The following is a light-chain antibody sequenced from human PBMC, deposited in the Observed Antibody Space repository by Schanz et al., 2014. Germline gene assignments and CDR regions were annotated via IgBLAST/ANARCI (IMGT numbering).Light chain of an antibody. CDR2: GAS. CDR1: QTVSSSY. CDR3: HQYGISPFT. V-gene: IGKV3-20*01. Sequence: EVVLTQSPGTLSLSPGERATLSCRASQTVSSSYLAWYQQRPGQAPRLLIYGASSRATGIPDRFTGSGSGTDFTLTINTLEPEDFAVYYCHQYGISPFTFGPGTKVDIK. J-gene: IGKJ3*01.